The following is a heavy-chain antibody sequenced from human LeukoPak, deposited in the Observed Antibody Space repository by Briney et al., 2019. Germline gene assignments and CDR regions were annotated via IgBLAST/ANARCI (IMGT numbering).Heavy chain of an antibody. CDR1: GFTFSNSA. D-gene: IGHD2-15*01. CDR3: AKDVVVVAATHLQH. Sequence: GGSLRLSCAASGFTFSNSAMTWVRQAPGKGLDWVSAINGDGGSTYYADSVKGRFTISRDNSKNTLYLQMNSLRAEDTAVYYCAKDVVVVAATHLQHWGQGTLVTASS. J-gene: IGHJ1*01. CDR2: INGDGGST. V-gene: IGHV3-23*01.